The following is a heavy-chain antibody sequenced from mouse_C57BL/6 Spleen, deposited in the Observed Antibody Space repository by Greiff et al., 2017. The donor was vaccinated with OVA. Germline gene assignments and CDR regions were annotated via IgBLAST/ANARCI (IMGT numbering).Heavy chain of an antibody. V-gene: IGHV5-17*01. CDR3: ARKRGTTVESRMDY. D-gene: IGHD1-1*01. CDR2: ISSGSSTI. Sequence: DVQLVESGGGLVKPGGSLKLSCAASGFTFSDYGMHWVRQAPEKGLEWVAYISSGSSTIYYADTVKGRFTISRDNAKNTLFLQMTSLRSEDTAMYYCARKRGTTVESRMDYWGQGTSVTVSS. J-gene: IGHJ4*01. CDR1: GFTFSDYG.